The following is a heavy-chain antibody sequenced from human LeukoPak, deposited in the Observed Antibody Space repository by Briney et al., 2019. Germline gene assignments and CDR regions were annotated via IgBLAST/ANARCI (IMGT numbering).Heavy chain of an antibody. D-gene: IGHD3-16*01. CDR2: IKEDGSEK. CDR3: ARAFS. J-gene: IGHJ5*02. V-gene: IGHV3-7*01. Sequence: VRXXXGKGLEWVANIKEDGSEKSYVDSVKGRFTISRDNAKNSLYLQMNSLRAEDTAVYYCARAFSWGQGTLVTVSS.